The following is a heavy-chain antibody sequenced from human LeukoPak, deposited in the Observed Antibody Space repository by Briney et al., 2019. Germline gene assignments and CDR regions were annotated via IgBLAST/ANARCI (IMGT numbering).Heavy chain of an antibody. V-gene: IGHV1-18*01. D-gene: IGHD5-24*01. CDR3: ARGGGDDYIPPSRYYYYYYYMDV. CDR1: GYTFTSYG. CDR2: ISAYNGNT. J-gene: IGHJ6*03. Sequence: GASVKVSCKASGYTFTSYGISWVRQAPGQGLEWMGWISAYNGNTNYAQKLQGRVTMTTDTSTSTAYMELRSLRSDDTAVYYCARGGGDDYIPPSRYYYYYYYMDVWGKGTTVTVSS.